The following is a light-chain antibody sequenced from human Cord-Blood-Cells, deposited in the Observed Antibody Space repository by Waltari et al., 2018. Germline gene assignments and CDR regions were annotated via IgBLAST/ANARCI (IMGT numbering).Light chain of an antibody. Sequence: DIQMTQSPSSLSASVGDRVTITCQASQDISNYLNWYQQKPGKAHKLLIYDASNLETGVPSRFSGSGSGTDFTFTISSLQPEDIATYYCQQYDNLPPFGQGTKLEIK. V-gene: IGKV1-33*01. CDR3: QQYDNLPP. J-gene: IGKJ2*01. CDR2: DAS. CDR1: QDISNY.